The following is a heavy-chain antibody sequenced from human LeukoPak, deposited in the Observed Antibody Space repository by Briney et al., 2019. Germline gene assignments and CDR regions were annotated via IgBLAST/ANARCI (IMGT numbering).Heavy chain of an antibody. CDR3: ARVWEDYYGSANWFDP. V-gene: IGHV1-18*04. J-gene: IGHJ5*02. Sequence: ASVKVSCKASGYTFTSYGISWVRQASGQGLEWMGWISAYNGNTNYAQKLQGRVTMTTDTSTSTAYMELRSLRSDDTAVYYCARVWEDYYGSANWFDPWGQGTLVTVSS. CDR1: GYTFTSYG. D-gene: IGHD3-10*01. CDR2: ISAYNGNT.